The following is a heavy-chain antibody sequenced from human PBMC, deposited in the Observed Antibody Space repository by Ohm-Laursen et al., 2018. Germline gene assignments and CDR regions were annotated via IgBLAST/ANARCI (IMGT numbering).Heavy chain of an antibody. V-gene: IGHV4-59*08. CDR1: SGSISSYY. CDR2: IDYRGST. CDR3: ATTTMDTSGWFGNYFDS. Sequence: GTLSLTCTVSSGSISSYYWSWIRQPPGKGLEWTGYIDYRGSTKYNPSLRSRVTMSIDTSRNQFSLKLSSVTAADTAVYYCATTTMDTSGWFGNYFDSWGQGTLVTVSS. D-gene: IGHD6-19*01. J-gene: IGHJ4*02.